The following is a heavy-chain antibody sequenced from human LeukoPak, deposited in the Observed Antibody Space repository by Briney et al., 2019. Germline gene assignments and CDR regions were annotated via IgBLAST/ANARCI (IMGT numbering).Heavy chain of an antibody. D-gene: IGHD3-3*02. CDR3: ARGGGIFTLSDAFDI. CDR2: IYTSGST. V-gene: IGHV4-61*02. Sequence: SETLSLTCTVSGYSISSGYYWSWIRQPAGKGLEWIGRIYTSGSTNYNPSLKSRVTISVDTSKNQFSLKLSSVTAADTAVYYCARGGGIFTLSDAFDIWGQGTMVTVSS. CDR1: GYSISSGYY. J-gene: IGHJ3*02.